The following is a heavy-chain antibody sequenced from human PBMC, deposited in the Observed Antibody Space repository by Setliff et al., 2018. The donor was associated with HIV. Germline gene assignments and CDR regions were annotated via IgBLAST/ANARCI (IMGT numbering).Heavy chain of an antibody. J-gene: IGHJ4*02. D-gene: IGHD3-3*01. CDR2: INHSGST. Sequence: SETLSLTCAVYGGSFSGYYWSWIRQPPGKGLEWIGEINHSGSTSYNPSLKSRVTISVDTSKNRFSLRLSSVSAADTAVYYCARTSYNFWGGPDSWGQGTLVTVSS. V-gene: IGHV4-34*01. CDR1: GGSFSGYY. CDR3: ARTSYNFWGGPDS.